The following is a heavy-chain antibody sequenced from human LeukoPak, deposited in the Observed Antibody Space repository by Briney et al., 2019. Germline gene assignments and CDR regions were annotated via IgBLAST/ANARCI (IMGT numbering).Heavy chain of an antibody. D-gene: IGHD6-19*01. J-gene: IGHJ4*02. CDR2: INPNSGGT. CDR3: AREASSGWFGESDY. Sequence: ASVKVSCKASGYTFTGYYVHWVRQAPGQGLEWMGWINPNSGGTNYAQKFQGWVTMTRDTSISTAYMELSRLRSDDTAVYYCAREASSGWFGESDYWGQGTLVTVSS. CDR1: GYTFTGYY. V-gene: IGHV1-2*04.